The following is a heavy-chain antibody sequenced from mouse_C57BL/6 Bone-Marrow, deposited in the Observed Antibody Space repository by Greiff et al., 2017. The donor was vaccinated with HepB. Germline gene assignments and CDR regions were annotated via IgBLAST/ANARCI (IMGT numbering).Heavy chain of an antibody. CDR1: GFSFNTYA. D-gene: IGHD2-1*01. CDR2: IRSKSNNYAT. V-gene: IGHV10-1*01. CDR3: VRHGGNYGGYYAMDY. Sequence: EVQLVESGGGLVQPKGSLKLSCAASGFSFNTYAMNWVRQAPGKGLEWVARIRSKSNNYATYYADSVKDRFTISRDDSESMLYLQMNNLKTEDTAMYYCVRHGGNYGGYYAMDYWGQGTSGTVSS. J-gene: IGHJ4*01.